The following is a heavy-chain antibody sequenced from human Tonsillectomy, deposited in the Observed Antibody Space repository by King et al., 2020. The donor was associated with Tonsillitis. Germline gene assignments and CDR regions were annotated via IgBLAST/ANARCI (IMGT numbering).Heavy chain of an antibody. Sequence: VQLVESGGGLLKPGESLRLSCVASGFTFNNAWMSWVRQAPGKGLEWVGRIKSKNDGETTDYGAPVTGRFTISRDDSKNTLYLHMNSLKTEDTAVYYCTTDVGNSINFDNWGQGTLVTVSS. J-gene: IGHJ4*02. CDR2: IKSKNDGETT. CDR3: TTDVGNSINFDN. V-gene: IGHV3-15*01. D-gene: IGHD4-23*01. CDR1: GFTFNNAW.